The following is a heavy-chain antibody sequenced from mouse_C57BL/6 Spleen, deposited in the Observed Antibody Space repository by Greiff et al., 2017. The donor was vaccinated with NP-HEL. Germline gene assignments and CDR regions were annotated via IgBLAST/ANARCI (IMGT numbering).Heavy chain of an antibody. Sequence: EVKLMESGGGLVKPGGSLKLSCAASGFTFSDYGMHWVRQAPEKGLEWVAYISSGSSTIYYADTVKGRFTISRDNAKNTLFLQMTSLRSEDTAMYYWARGGSGYYAMDYWGQGTSVTVSS. D-gene: IGHD3-1*01. J-gene: IGHJ4*01. CDR3: ARGGSGYYAMDY. CDR1: GFTFSDYG. V-gene: IGHV5-17*01. CDR2: ISSGSSTI.